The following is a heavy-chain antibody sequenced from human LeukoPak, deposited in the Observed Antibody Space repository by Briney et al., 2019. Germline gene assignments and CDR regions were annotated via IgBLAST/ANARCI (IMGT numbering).Heavy chain of an antibody. CDR2: ILPIFATA. J-gene: IGHJ4*02. CDR1: GATFSSYA. V-gene: IGHV1-69*06. CDR3: ARERGSSGFLDFDY. D-gene: IGHD6-19*01. Sequence: ASVKPSCKASGATFSSYAISWVRQAPGQGLEWRGGILPIFATANHAQKFQGRATITADKSTSTAYMELSSLRSEDRAVYYCARERGSSGFLDFDYWGQGNLVTVSS.